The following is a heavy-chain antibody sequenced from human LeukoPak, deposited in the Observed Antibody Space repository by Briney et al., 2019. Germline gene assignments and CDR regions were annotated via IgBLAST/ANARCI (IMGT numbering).Heavy chain of an antibody. D-gene: IGHD6-13*01. CDR3: ARASGIAAAASH. J-gene: IGHJ4*02. V-gene: IGHV1-69*13. Sequence: SVKVSCKASGGTFSSYAISWVRQAPGQGLEWMGGIIPIFGTANYAQKFQGRVTITADESTSTAYMELSSLRPEDTAVYYCARASGIAAAASHWGQGTLVTVSS. CDR2: IIPIFGTA. CDR1: GGTFSSYA.